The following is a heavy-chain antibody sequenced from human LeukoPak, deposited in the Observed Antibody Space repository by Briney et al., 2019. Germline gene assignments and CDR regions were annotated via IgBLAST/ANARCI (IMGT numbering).Heavy chain of an antibody. CDR2: ISSSGCTI. J-gene: IGHJ4*02. D-gene: IGHD3-3*01. CDR3: ARAGDYDFWSGTY. Sequence: GGSLRLSCAASGFTFSSYEMNWVRQAPGKGLEWVSYISSSGCTIYYADSVKGRFTISRDNAKNSLYLQMNSLRAENTAVYYCARAGDYDFWSGTYWGQGTLVTVSS. V-gene: IGHV3-48*03. CDR1: GFTFSSYE.